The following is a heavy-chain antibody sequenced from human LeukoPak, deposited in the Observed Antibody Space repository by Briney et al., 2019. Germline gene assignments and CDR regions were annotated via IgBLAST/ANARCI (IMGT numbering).Heavy chain of an antibody. V-gene: IGHV4-4*07. CDR1: GGSISSYY. Sequence: SETLSLTCTVSGGSISSYYWSWIRRPAGKGLEWIGRIYTSGSTNYNPSLKSRVTMSVDTSKNQFSLKLSSVTAADTAVYYCARDLVQVAGTGWFDPWGQGTLVTVSS. CDR3: ARDLVQVAGTGWFDP. J-gene: IGHJ5*02. CDR2: IYTSGST. D-gene: IGHD6-19*01.